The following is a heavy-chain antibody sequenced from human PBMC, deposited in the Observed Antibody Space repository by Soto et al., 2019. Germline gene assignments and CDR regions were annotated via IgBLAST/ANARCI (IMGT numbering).Heavy chain of an antibody. Sequence: SQTLSLTCAISGDSVSSNHATWDWISRSPSRGLEWLGRTYYSSKWYYDYALSVKGRITINPDTSNNQLSLLLIAVTPDYPAVEYCVRIIGNSWLDTWDKETLVTAAS. CDR1: GDSVSSNHAT. CDR3: VRIIGNSWLDT. D-gene: IGHD3-10*01. CDR2: TYYSSKWYY. V-gene: IGHV6-1*01. J-gene: IGHJ5*02.